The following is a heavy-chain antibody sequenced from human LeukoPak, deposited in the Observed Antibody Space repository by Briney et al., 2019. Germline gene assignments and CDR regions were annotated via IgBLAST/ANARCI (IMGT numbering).Heavy chain of an antibody. CDR2: IIPILGIA. Sequence: SVKVSCKASGGTFSSYAISWVRQAPGQGLEWMGRIIPILGIANYAQKFQGRVTMTRDTSISTAYMELSRLRSDDTAVYYCARDLIAARPNYYYYYGMDVWGQGTTVTVSS. V-gene: IGHV1-69*04. CDR1: GGTFSSYA. CDR3: ARDLIAARPNYYYYYGMDV. D-gene: IGHD6-6*01. J-gene: IGHJ6*02.